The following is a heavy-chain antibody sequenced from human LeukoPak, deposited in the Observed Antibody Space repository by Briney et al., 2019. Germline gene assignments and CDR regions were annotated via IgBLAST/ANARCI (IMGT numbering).Heavy chain of an antibody. D-gene: IGHD3-10*02. V-gene: IGHV3-48*03. CDR1: GFSFSSYE. CDR2: ISSSATST. CDR3: AELGITMIGGV. J-gene: IGHJ6*04. Sequence: GGSLRLSCSASGFSFSSYEMNWVRQVPGKGLEWVSHISSSATSTYYADSVKGRFTISRDNAKNSLYLQMNSLRAEDTAVYYCAELGITMIGGVWGKGTTVTISP.